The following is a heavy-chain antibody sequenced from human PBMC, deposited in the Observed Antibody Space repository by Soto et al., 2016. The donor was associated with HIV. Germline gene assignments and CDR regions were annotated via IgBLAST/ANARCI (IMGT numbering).Heavy chain of an antibody. CDR2: INQDGSET. V-gene: IGHV3-7*02. CDR3: GRLPSRSADV. CDR1: QFTFGSFG. J-gene: IGHJ6*02. Sequence: EVQLVEVWGDLVQPEGSLRISCAASQFTFGSFGWAGSVNHRGKGLEWVATINQDGSETYYVGSVKGRFTISRDNAKNSLFLQMNSLTAEDTAVYYCGRLPSRSADVWGQGTTVTVSS.